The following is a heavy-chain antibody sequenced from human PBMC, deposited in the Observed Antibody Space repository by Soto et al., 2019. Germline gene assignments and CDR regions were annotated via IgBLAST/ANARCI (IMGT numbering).Heavy chain of an antibody. J-gene: IGHJ4*02. D-gene: IGHD6-13*01. Sequence: QVQLVQSGAEVKKPGSSVKVSCKASGGTFSSYTISWVRQAPGQGLEWMGRIIPILGIANYAQKFQGRVTITADKSTSTAYMELSSLRSEDMAVYYCARGGDSSSWFDYWGQGTLVTVSS. CDR1: GGTFSSYT. V-gene: IGHV1-69*02. CDR2: IIPILGIA. CDR3: ARGGDSSSWFDY.